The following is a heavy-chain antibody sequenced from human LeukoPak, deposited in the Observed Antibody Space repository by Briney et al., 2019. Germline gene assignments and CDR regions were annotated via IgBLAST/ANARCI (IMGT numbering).Heavy chain of an antibody. CDR1: GGSISSYY. CDR2: IYYSGST. J-gene: IGHJ5*02. Sequence: PSEILSLTCTVSGGSISSYYWSWIRQPPGKGLEWIGYIYYSGSTNYNPSLKSRVTISVDTSKNQFSLKLSSVTAADTAVYYCARDTYYYDSSGPRFDPWGQGTLVTVSS. CDR3: ARDTYYYDSSGPRFDP. D-gene: IGHD3-22*01. V-gene: IGHV4-59*01.